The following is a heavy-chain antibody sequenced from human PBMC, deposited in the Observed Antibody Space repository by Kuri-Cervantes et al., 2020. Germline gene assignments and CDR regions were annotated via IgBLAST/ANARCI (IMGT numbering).Heavy chain of an antibody. CDR3: ARGGALDY. J-gene: IGHJ4*02. Sequence: GGSLRLSCAASGFTFSSYDMHWVRQATGKGLEWVSAIGTAGDTYYPGSVKGRFTISRDISKNTLYLQMNSLRAEDTAVYYCARGGALDYWGQGILVTVSS. D-gene: IGHD1-26*01. V-gene: IGHV3-13*01. CDR1: GFTFSSYD. CDR2: IGTAGDT.